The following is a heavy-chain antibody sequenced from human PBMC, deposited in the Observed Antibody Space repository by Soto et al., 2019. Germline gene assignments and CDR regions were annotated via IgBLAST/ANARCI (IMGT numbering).Heavy chain of an antibody. D-gene: IGHD6-19*01. J-gene: IGHJ4*02. V-gene: IGHV3-74*01. CDR1: GFTFSGFW. CDR2: IKSDGTNT. Sequence: EVQPVESGGGSVQPGGSLRLSCASSGFTFSGFWMHWVRQGPGMGLVWVSGIKSDGTNTAYADSVRGRFTISRDNAKDTLYLQMNSLRAEDTAVYYCVRDGWAVAENWGQGTLVTVSS. CDR3: VRDGWAVAEN.